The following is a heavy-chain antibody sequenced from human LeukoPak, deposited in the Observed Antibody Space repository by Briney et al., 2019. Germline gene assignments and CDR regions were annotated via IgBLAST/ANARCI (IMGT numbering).Heavy chain of an antibody. Sequence: GGSLRLSCAASGFTFSSYWMSWVRQAPGKGLEWVANIKQDGSEKYYVDSVKGRFTISRDNAKNSLYLQMNSLRAEDTAVYYCAREVITMVRGVMVHYYYYMDVWGKGTTVTVSS. CDR3: AREVITMVRGVMVHYYYYMDV. J-gene: IGHJ6*03. CDR1: GFTFSSYW. V-gene: IGHV3-7*01. CDR2: IKQDGSEK. D-gene: IGHD3-10*01.